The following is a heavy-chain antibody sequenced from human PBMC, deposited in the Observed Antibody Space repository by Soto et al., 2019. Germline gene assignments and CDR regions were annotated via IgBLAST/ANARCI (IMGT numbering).Heavy chain of an antibody. CDR3: TRDLTGSYYFDY. Sequence: PGGSLRLSCAASGFTFSSYNMNWVRQAPGKGLEWISSISSSGGSIYYADSVKGRFTISRDNAKNSLYLQMNSLRAEDMAVYYCTRDLTGSYYFDYWAQGTLVTVSS. J-gene: IGHJ4*02. CDR1: GFTFSSYN. D-gene: IGHD3-9*01. V-gene: IGHV3-21*01. CDR2: ISSSGGSI.